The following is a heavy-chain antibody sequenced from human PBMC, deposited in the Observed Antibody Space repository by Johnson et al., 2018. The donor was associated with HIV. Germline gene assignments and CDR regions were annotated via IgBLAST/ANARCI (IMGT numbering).Heavy chain of an antibody. D-gene: IGHD4-23*01. V-gene: IGHV3-66*01. J-gene: IGHJ3*02. CDR2: IYSGGSP. CDR3: ARESRTTVVIRGGAFDI. Sequence: VQLVESGGGLVQPGGSLRLSCAASGFTFSDHYMDWVRQAPGKGLEWVSVIYSGGSPYYPDSVKGRFTISRDNSKNTLYLQMNSLRAEDTAVYYCARESRTTVVIRGGAFDIWGQGTMVTVSS. CDR1: GFTFSDHY.